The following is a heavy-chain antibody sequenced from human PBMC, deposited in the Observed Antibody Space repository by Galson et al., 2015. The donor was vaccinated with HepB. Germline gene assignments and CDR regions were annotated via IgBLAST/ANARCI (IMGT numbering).Heavy chain of an antibody. CDR1: GFTFTTYY. V-gene: IGHV3-7*03. Sequence: SLRLSCAASGFTFTTYYMAWVRQAPGKGLEWVANIRQDGNDKNYVASVKGRVTISRDDSKSIAYLQMNSLKTEDTAVYYCTRNFRFETPVVIITTVYFDYWGQGTLVTGAS. D-gene: IGHD3-22*01. CDR3: TRNFRFETPVVIITTVYFDY. J-gene: IGHJ4*02. CDR2: IRQDGNDK.